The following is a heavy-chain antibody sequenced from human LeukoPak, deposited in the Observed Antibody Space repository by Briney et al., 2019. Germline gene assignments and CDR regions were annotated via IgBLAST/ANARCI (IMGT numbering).Heavy chain of an antibody. CDR2: IIPILGIA. D-gene: IGHD3-16*02. Sequence: SVKVSCKASGGTFSSYAISWVRQASGQGLEWMGRIIPILGIANYAQKLQGRVTMTTDTSTSTAYMELRSLRSDDTAVYYCARDFPIMITFGGVIAPGDYYYYGMDVWGQGTTVTVSS. CDR3: ARDFPIMITFGGVIAPGDYYYYGMDV. V-gene: IGHV1-69*04. CDR1: GGTFSSYA. J-gene: IGHJ6*02.